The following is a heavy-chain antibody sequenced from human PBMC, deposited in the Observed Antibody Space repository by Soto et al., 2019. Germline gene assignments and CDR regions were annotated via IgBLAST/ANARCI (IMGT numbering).Heavy chain of an antibody. D-gene: IGHD3-3*01. V-gene: IGHV1-69*06. Sequence: QVQLVQSGAEVKKPGSSVKVSCKASGGTFSSYAISWVRQAPGQGLEWMGGIIPIFGTANYAQKFQGRVTITADKSTSTAYMELSSLRSEDTAVYYCASQSITIFGVVIARRHYYYGMDVWGQGTTVTVSS. J-gene: IGHJ6*02. CDR1: GGTFSSYA. CDR2: IIPIFGTA. CDR3: ASQSITIFGVVIARRHYYYGMDV.